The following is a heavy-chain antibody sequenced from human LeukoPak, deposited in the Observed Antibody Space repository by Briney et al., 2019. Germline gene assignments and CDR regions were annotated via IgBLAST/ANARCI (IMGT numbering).Heavy chain of an antibody. J-gene: IGHJ2*01. D-gene: IGHD3-10*01. V-gene: IGHV4-38-2*01. CDR3: ARPVYGSGTFVDFDL. Sequence: SETLSLTCAVSGYSISSGYYWGWIRQPPRKGLEWIGSIYHSGSTYYNPSLKSRVTISVDTSKNQFSLKLSSVTAADTAVYYCARPVYGSGTFVDFDLWGRGTLVTVSS. CDR2: IYHSGST. CDR1: GYSISSGYY.